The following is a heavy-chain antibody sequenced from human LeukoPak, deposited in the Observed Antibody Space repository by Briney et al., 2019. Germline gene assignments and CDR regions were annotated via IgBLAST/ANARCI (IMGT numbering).Heavy chain of an antibody. CDR1: GFTFSNYA. V-gene: IGHV3-23*01. Sequence: QAGRSLRLSCAASGFTFSNYAMTWVRQAPGKGLEWVSVISATGADTYYADSVKGRFTISRDDSKNTLYLQMNSLRAEDTAVYYCAKDLGRYRNNYFDYWGQGTLVTVSS. CDR3: AKDLGRYRNNYFDY. D-gene: IGHD1-26*01. CDR2: ISATGADT. J-gene: IGHJ4*02.